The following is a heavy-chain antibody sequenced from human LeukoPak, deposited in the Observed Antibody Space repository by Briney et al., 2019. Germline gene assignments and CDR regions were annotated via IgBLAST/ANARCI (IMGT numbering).Heavy chain of an antibody. CDR3: ARVAQYGGFNYDDA. V-gene: IGHV1-69*01. J-gene: IGHJ5*02. CDR2: IIPLFRTT. Sequence: AVKVSCKASGGTFGNSAFTLVRQAPGQGLEWMGGIIPLFRTTNYAQRFQGRVTITAVESTSTVYMELTSLTSEDTAVYYCARVAQYGGFNYDDAWGQGTLVTVSS. CDR1: GGTFGNSA. D-gene: IGHD5-12*01.